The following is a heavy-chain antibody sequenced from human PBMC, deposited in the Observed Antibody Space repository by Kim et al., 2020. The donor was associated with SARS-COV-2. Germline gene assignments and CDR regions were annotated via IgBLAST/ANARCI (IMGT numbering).Heavy chain of an antibody. Sequence: GGSLRLSCAAAGFTFSTYSMNWVRQAPGKGLEWVASISSSSSYIYYADSVKGRFTITKDNAKNSLYLQMNTLRAEDTAVYYCARGATMFGVLEDYYYYYMDVWGKGTTVTVSS. CDR1: GFTFSTYS. D-gene: IGHD3-3*01. CDR2: ISSSSSYI. V-gene: IGHV3-21*01. J-gene: IGHJ6*03. CDR3: ARGATMFGVLEDYYYYYMDV.